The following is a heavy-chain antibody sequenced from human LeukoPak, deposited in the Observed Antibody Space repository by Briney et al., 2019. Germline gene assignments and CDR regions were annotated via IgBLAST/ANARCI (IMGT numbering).Heavy chain of an antibody. CDR1: GFTFSSYA. Sequence: PGRSLRLSCAASGFTFSSYAMHWVRQAPGKGLEWVAVISYDGSNKYYADSVKGRFTISRDNSKNTLYLQMNSLRAEDTAVYYCAREEEVSTGDAFDIWGPGTMVTVSS. V-gene: IGHV3-30-3*01. CDR2: ISYDGSNK. CDR3: AREEEVSTGDAFDI. D-gene: IGHD3-16*02. J-gene: IGHJ3*02.